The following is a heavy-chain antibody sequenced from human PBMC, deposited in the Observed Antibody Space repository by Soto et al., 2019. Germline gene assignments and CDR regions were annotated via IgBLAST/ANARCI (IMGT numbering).Heavy chain of an antibody. CDR3: ANATYYEFWSGSGAFDY. CDR2: VSGTGGST. D-gene: IGHD3-3*01. Sequence: GGSLRLSCAASGFTFSSYAMSWVRQAPGKGLEWVSAVSGTGGSTNYADSVKGRFTIARDNSKNTLYLQMNSLRAEDTAVYYCANATYYEFWSGSGAFDYWGQGTLVTVSS. V-gene: IGHV3-23*01. CDR1: GFTFSSYA. J-gene: IGHJ4*02.